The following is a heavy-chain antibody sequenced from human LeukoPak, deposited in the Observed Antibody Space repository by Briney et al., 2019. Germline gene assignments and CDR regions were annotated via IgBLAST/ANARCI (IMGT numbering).Heavy chain of an antibody. CDR3: AREGTNRPKSIWLLSGIGWFDP. D-gene: IGHD3-3*01. V-gene: IGHV4-34*01. CDR2: INHSGST. CDR1: GGSFSGYY. J-gene: IGHJ5*02. Sequence: SEALSLTCAVYGGSFSGYYWSWIRQPPGKGLEWTGEINHSGSTNYNPYLKSRVTISVDTSKNQFSLKLSSVTAADTAVYYCAREGTNRPKSIWLLSGIGWFDPWGQGTLVTVSS.